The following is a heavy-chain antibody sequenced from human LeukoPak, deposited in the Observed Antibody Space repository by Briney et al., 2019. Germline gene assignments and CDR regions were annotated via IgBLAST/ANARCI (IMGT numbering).Heavy chain of an antibody. Sequence: ASVKVSCKASGGTFSSYAISWVRQAPGQGLEWMGIINPSGGSTSYAQKFQGRVTMTRDTSTSTVYMELSSLRSEDTAVYYCARVWSRGYSYGSYYYYYGMDVWGQGTTVTVSS. CDR2: INPSGGST. V-gene: IGHV1-46*01. CDR1: GGTFSSYA. CDR3: ARVWSRGYSYGSYYYYYGMDV. D-gene: IGHD5-18*01. J-gene: IGHJ6*02.